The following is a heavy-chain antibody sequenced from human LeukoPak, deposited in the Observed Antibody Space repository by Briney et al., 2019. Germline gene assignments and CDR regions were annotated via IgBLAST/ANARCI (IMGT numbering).Heavy chain of an antibody. CDR2: INHSGST. D-gene: IGHD3-10*01. CDR3: ARRRYYYGSGSYYREPFDY. Sequence: SETLSLTCAVYGGSFSGYYWSWIRQPPGKGLEWIGEINHSGSTNYNPSLKSRVTLSVDTSKNQCSLKLSSVTAADTAVYYCARRRYYYGSGSYYREPFDYWGHGTLVTVSS. V-gene: IGHV4-34*01. J-gene: IGHJ4*01. CDR1: GGSFSGYY.